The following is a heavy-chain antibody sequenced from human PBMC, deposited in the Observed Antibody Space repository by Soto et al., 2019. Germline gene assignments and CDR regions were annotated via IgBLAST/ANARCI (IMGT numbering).Heavy chain of an antibody. D-gene: IGHD5-12*01. CDR3: AKGSIEYSASVDN. V-gene: IGHV3-23*01. J-gene: IGHJ4*02. Sequence: DVQLLESGGGLVQPGGSLRLSCAASGFSFSSYAMVWVRQAPGKGLEWVAVISARGGSSYFADSVKGRFTLSRDNSKNVLSLEMNSLRAEVTAIYFCAKGSIEYSASVDNWGQGTLVGVSS. CDR2: ISARGGSS. CDR1: GFSFSSYA.